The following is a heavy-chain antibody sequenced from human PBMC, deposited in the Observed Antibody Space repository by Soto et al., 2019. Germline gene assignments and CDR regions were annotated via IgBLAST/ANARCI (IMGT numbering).Heavy chain of an antibody. J-gene: IGHJ4*02. V-gene: IGHV3-23*01. CDR2: SSATGAGT. CDR3: AKDRRAGGNYGFYSDF. Sequence: GGSLKLSSAASGFTFSIYGMTWFRQAPGQGLEWVSFSSATGAGTYYADSVKGRFTISRDNSKNTLYLQMTSLRADDTAVYYCAKDRRAGGNYGFYSDFWGQGALVTVSS. CDR1: GFTFSIYG. D-gene: IGHD1-7*01.